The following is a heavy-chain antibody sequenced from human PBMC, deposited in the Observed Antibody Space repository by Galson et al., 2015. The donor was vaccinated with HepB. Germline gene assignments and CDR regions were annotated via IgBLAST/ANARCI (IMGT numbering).Heavy chain of an antibody. V-gene: IGHV3-30*04. Sequence: SLRLSCAASGFTFSSYAMHWVRQAPGKGLEWVAVISYDGSNKYYADSVKGRFTISRDNSKNTLYLQMNSLRAEDTAVYYCAREWMVTYYFDYWGQGTLVTVSP. D-gene: IGHD2-2*03. J-gene: IGHJ4*02. CDR2: ISYDGSNK. CDR1: GFTFSSYA. CDR3: AREWMVTYYFDY.